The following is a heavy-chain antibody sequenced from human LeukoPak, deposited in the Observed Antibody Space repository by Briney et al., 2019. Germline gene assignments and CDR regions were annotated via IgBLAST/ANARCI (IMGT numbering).Heavy chain of an antibody. J-gene: IGHJ6*03. CDR2: ISSSSSSTI. CDR3: ARGPDYYYYYYMDV. CDR1: GCTFSSYS. V-gene: IGHV3-48*01. Sequence: GGSLRLSCAASGCTFSSYSMNWVRQAPGKGLEWVSYISSSSSSTIYYSDSVKGRFTISRYKDQNSLYLQMNSLTAEDTAVYYCARGPDYYYYYYMDVWGKGTTVTVSS.